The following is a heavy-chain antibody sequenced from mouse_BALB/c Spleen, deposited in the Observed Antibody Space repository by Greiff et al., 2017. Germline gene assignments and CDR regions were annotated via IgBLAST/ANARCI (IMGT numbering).Heavy chain of an antibody. CDR1: GFTFNTYA. Sequence: EVQRVESGGGLVQPKGSLKLSCAASGFTFNTYAMNWVRQAPGKGLEWVARIRSKSNNYATYYADSVKDRFTISRDDSQSMLYLQMNNLKTEDTAMYYCVRPYGSSPYAMDYWGQGTSVTVSS. CDR2: IRSKSNNYAT. CDR3: VRPYGSSPYAMDY. V-gene: IGHV10-1*02. D-gene: IGHD1-1*01. J-gene: IGHJ4*01.